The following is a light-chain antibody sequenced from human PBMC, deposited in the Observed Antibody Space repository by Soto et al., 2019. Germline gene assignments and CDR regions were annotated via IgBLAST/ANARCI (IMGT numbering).Light chain of an antibody. CDR3: QQYGNSPAIT. V-gene: IGKV3-20*01. J-gene: IGKJ5*01. CDR1: QSVSASY. CDR2: AAS. Sequence: EIVWTQSPGTLSLSPGERATLSCRASQSVSASYLAWYQQKPGQAPRLLIYAASSRATGIPDRFSGSGSGTDFTLTVSRLEPEDFAVYYCQQYGNSPAITFGQGTRLEIK.